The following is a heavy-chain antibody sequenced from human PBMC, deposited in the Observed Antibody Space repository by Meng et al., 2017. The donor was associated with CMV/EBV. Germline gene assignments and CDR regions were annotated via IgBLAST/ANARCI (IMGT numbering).Heavy chain of an antibody. CDR3: ARGVGGWFDP. CDR2: INHSGST. J-gene: IGHJ5*02. V-gene: IGHV4-34*01. Sequence: VQLQQWGAGLLKASETLSLTCAVYGGSFSGYYLSWIRQPPGKGLEWIGEINHSGSTNYNPSLKSRVTISVDTSKNQFSLKLSSVTAADTAVYYCARGVGGWFDPWGQGTLVTVSS. CDR1: GGSFSGYY. D-gene: IGHD1-26*01.